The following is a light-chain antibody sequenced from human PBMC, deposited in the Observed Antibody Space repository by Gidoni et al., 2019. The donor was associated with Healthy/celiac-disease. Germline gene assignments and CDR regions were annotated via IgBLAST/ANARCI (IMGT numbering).Light chain of an antibody. Sequence: EIVLTQSPGTLSSSPGERATLSCRASQSVSSSYLDWYQQKPGQAPRLLIYGASSRATGIPDRFSGSGSGTDFTLTISRLEPGDFAVYYCQQYGSSPRTFGQXTKVDIK. CDR2: GAS. CDR1: QSVSSSY. J-gene: IGKJ1*01. CDR3: QQYGSSPRT. V-gene: IGKV3-20*01.